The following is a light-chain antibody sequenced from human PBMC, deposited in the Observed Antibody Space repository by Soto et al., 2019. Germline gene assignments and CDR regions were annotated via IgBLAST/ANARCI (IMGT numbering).Light chain of an antibody. V-gene: IGKV3-15*01. CDR3: PQYRQWPPWT. CDR2: GAS. Sequence: IVMTQSPATLSVSPGERAILYCRANESINGNLAWYQQKPGQAPRLLIYGASTRATGISARFSGSGSGTDFTLTISSLEFEDFAVYYCPQYRQWPPWTFGLGTKVDIK. J-gene: IGKJ1*01. CDR1: ESINGN.